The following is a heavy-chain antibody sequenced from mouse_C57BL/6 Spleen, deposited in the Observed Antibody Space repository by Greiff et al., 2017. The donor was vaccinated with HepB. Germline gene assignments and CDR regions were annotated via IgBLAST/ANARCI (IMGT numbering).Heavy chain of an antibody. D-gene: IGHD2-3*01. J-gene: IGHJ4*01. CDR3: AREGVYDAVRAMDY. V-gene: IGHV1-52*01. CDR2: IDPSDSET. Sequence: QVQLQQPGAELVRPGSSVKLSCKASGYTFTSYWMHWVKQRPIQGLEWIGNIDPSDSETHYNQKFKDKATLTVDKSSSTAYMQLSSLTSEDSAVYYCAREGVYDAVRAMDYWGQGTSVTVSS. CDR1: GYTFTSYW.